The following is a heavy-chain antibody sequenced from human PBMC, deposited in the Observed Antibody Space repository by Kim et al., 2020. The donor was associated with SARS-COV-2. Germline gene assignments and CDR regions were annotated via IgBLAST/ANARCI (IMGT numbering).Heavy chain of an antibody. CDR2: IGTAGDP. V-gene: IGHV3-13*05. Sequence: GGSLRLSCAASGFTFSSYDMHWVRQATGKGLEWVSAIGTAGDPYYPGSVKGRFTISRENAKNSLYLQMNSLRAGDTAVYYCASVVLLQGGDFWSGYLPYYYYGMDVWGQGTTVTVSS. CDR1: GFTFSSYD. J-gene: IGHJ6*02. D-gene: IGHD3-3*01. CDR3: ASVVLLQGGDFWSGYLPYYYYGMDV.